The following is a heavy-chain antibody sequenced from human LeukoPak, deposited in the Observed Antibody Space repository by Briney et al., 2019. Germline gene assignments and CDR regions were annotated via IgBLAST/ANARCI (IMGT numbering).Heavy chain of an antibody. CDR1: GFTFSSYW. J-gene: IGHJ4*02. Sequence: PGGPLRLSCVASGFTFSSYWMSWVRQAPGKGLEWAANIKQDGSEKYYVDSVKGRFTISRDNAKNSLYLQMNSLRAEDTAVYYCARGRSATDYWGQGTLVTVSS. V-gene: IGHV3-7*01. CDR3: ARGRSATDY. CDR2: IKQDGSEK.